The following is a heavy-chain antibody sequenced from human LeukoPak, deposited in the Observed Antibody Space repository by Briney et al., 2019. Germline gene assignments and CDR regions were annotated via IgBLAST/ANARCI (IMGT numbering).Heavy chain of an antibody. V-gene: IGHV1-69*05. CDR2: IIPIVGTA. Sequence: GPSVTLSCNASGGSFTSYAISWMRQAPGQGLEWMGGIIPIVGTANYAQKFQRRVTITTDESTSTAYMELSSLRSEDTAVYYCATQITATPPLDYWGQGTLVTVSS. J-gene: IGHJ4*02. D-gene: IGHD2-15*01. CDR1: GGSFTSYA. CDR3: ATQITATPPLDY.